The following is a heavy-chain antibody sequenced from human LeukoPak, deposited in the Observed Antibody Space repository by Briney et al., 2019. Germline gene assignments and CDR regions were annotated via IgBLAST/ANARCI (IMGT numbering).Heavy chain of an antibody. V-gene: IGHV3-33*03. CDR3: AGGNGYHPLTSH. J-gene: IGHJ1*01. Sequence: GGSLRLSXAASDSIFRHYGMHWVRQAPGKGLEWVAVIGDDGGDKYYEDSVKGRFTISRDNTKNTVYLQMDSLRVEDTAVYYCAGGNGYHPLTSHWGRHPGHRLL. D-gene: IGHD3-22*01. CDR1: DSIFRHYG. CDR2: IGDDGGDK.